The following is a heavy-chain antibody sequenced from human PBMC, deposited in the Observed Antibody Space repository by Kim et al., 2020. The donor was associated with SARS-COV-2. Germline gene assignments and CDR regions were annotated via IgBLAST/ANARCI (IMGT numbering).Heavy chain of an antibody. Sequence: GGSLRLSCAASGFTFSSYSMNWVRQAPGKGLEWVSSISSSSSYIYYADSVKGRFTISRDNAKNSLYLQMNSLRAEDTAVYYCARDLRDHNYDFWSGYSAGVNWFDPWGQGTLVTVSS. J-gene: IGHJ5*02. V-gene: IGHV3-21*01. CDR2: ISSSSSYI. CDR3: ARDLRDHNYDFWSGYSAGVNWFDP. D-gene: IGHD3-3*01. CDR1: GFTFSSYS.